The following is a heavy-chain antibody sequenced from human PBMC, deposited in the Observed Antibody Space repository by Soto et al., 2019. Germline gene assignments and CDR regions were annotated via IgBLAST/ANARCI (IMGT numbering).Heavy chain of an antibody. CDR2: IYYSGST. J-gene: IGHJ4*02. Sequence: SETLSLTCTVSGGSISSSSYYWGWIRQPPGKGLEWIGSIYYSGSTYYNPSLKSRVTISVDTSKNQFSLKLSSVTAADTAMYYCARHLAPVVVPAAIFDYWGQGTLVTVSS. CDR1: GGSISSSSYY. D-gene: IGHD2-2*01. CDR3: ARHLAPVVVPAAIFDY. V-gene: IGHV4-39*01.